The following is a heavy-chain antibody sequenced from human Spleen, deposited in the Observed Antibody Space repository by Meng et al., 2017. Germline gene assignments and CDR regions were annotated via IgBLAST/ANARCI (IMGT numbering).Heavy chain of an antibody. CDR1: GFTFSTYV. CDR3: AKGDSSGIARGWYFDL. CDR2: ISGSGGST. D-gene: IGHD6-19*01. Sequence: GESLKISCSASGFTFSTYVMSWVRQAPGKGLEWVSAISGSGGSTYYADPVKGRFTISRDNSKNTLYPQMNSLRAEDTAVYYCAKGDSSGIARGWYFDLWGHGTLVTVSS. J-gene: IGHJ2*01. V-gene: IGHV3-23*01.